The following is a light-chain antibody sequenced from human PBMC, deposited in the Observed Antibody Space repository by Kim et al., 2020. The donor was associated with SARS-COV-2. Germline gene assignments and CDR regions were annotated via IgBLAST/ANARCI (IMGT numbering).Light chain of an antibody. CDR3: QQSYSTGLT. Sequence: DIQMTQSPSSLSASVGDRVSITCRASQSISSYLNWYQQKPGNAPKLLIYAASSLQSGVPSRFSGSGSGTDFTLTISSLQPEDSATYYCQQSYSTGLTFGGGTKLEI. V-gene: IGKV1-39*01. J-gene: IGKJ4*01. CDR1: QSISSY. CDR2: AAS.